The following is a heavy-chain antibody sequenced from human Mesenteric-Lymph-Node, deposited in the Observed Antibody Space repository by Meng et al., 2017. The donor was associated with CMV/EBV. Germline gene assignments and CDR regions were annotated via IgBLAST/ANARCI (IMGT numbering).Heavy chain of an antibody. D-gene: IGHD3-22*01. CDR2: IYYSGIYNTVST. V-gene: IGHV4-30-4*01. CDR1: NSGNNF. CDR3: AREDDRSGYYFDY. Sequence: NSGNNFWSWIRQPPGKGLEWIGYIYYSGIYNTVSTYYNPSLESRITMSVDTSKNQFSLKLRSVTAADTAVYYCAREDDRSGYYFDYWGQGTLVTVSS. J-gene: IGHJ4*02.